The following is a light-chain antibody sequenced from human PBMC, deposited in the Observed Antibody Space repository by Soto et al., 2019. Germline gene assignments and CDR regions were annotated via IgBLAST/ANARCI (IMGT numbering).Light chain of an antibody. CDR3: QQYNNWPWT. Sequence: EIVMTHSPGTLSLSPGERATLSCSASQSVSSGLAWYQQKPGQAPRLLIYDASTRATGISARFSGSGSGTEFTLTISSLQSEDFAFYYCQQYNNWPWTFGQGTKVDIK. CDR1: QSVSSG. J-gene: IGKJ1*01. CDR2: DAS. V-gene: IGKV3-15*01.